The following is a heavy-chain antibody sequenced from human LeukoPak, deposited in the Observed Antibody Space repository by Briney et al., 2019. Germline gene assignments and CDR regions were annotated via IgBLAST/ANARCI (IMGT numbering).Heavy chain of an antibody. D-gene: IGHD3-10*01. Sequence: PGGSLRLSCAASGFTFSSNGMHWVRQAPGKGLEWVAVIWYDGSNKYYADSVKGRFTISRDNSKNTLYLQMNSLRAEDTAVYYCAKDHGAYYGSGSYTDYWGQGTLVTVSS. CDR1: GFTFSSNG. CDR3: AKDHGAYYGSGSYTDY. CDR2: IWYDGSNK. V-gene: IGHV3-30*02. J-gene: IGHJ4*02.